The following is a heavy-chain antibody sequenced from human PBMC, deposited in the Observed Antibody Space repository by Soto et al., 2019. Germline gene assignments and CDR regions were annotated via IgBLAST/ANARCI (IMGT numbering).Heavy chain of an antibody. CDR3: AKENVYCSGGSCPPGADP. Sequence: EVQLLESGGGLVQPGGSLRLSCAASGFTFSSYAMSWVRQAPGKGLEWVSAISGSGGSTYYADSVKGRFTISRDNSKNTLYLQMNSLRAEDTAVYYCAKENVYCSGGSCPPGADPWGQGTLVTVSS. CDR2: ISGSGGST. J-gene: IGHJ5*02. V-gene: IGHV3-23*01. D-gene: IGHD2-15*01. CDR1: GFTFSSYA.